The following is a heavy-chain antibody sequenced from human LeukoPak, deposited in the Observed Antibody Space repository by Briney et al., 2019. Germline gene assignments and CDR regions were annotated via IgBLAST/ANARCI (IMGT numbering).Heavy chain of an antibody. V-gene: IGHV3-23*01. Sequence: GGSLRLSCAVSGFTFSSYAMSWVRRAPGKGLEGGSAISGSGGSTYYADSVKGRFTISRDNSKNTLYPQMNSLRAEDTAVYYCAGSLRFLQWSHTPWGYTHDAFDIWGQGTMVTVSS. D-gene: IGHD3-3*01. CDR2: ISGSGGST. J-gene: IGHJ3*02. CDR1: GFTFSSYA. CDR3: AGSLRFLQWSHTPWGYTHDAFDI.